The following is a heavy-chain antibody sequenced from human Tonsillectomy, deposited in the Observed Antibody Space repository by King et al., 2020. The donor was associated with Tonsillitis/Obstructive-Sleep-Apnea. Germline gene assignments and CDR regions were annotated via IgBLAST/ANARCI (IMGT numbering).Heavy chain of an antibody. D-gene: IGHD2-2*02. V-gene: IGHV3-21*01. CDR3: AGALVNCSSTSWYTFDI. CDR1: GFIFSSYS. CDR2: ISSSSSYI. J-gene: IGHJ3*02. Sequence: VQLVESGGGLVKPGGSLRLSCAASGFIFSSYSMNWVRQAPGKGLEWVSSISSSSSYIYYADSVKGRFTISRDNAKNSLYLQMNSLRAEDAAVYYCAGALVNCSSTSWYTFDIWGQGAMVTGSA.